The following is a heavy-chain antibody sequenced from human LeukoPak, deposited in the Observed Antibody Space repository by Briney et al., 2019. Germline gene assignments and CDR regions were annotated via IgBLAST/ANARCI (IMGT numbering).Heavy chain of an antibody. Sequence: PSETLSLTCAVYGGSFSGYYWGWIRQPPGKGLEWIGSIYYSGSTYYNPSLKSRVTISVDTSKNQFSLKLSSVTAADTAVYYCARPQGFWSGHNYWYFDLWDRGTLVTVSS. CDR3: ARPQGFWSGHNYWYFDL. CDR2: IYYSGST. D-gene: IGHD3-3*01. CDR1: GGSFSGYY. V-gene: IGHV4-39*01. J-gene: IGHJ2*01.